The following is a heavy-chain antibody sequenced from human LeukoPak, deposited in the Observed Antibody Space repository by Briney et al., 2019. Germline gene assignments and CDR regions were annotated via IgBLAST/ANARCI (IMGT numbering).Heavy chain of an antibody. V-gene: IGHV3-21*01. J-gene: IGHJ4*02. CDR3: ARDLTTSMAYYFDC. D-gene: IGHD5-18*01. CDR2: MSSSGSYI. Sequence: GGSLRLSCAASGFTFSSYAMNWVRQAPGKGLEWVSFMSSSGSYIYYADSVKGRFTISRDNAKNSLYLQMNSLRAEDAAVYYCARDLTTSMAYYFDCWGQGTLVTVSS. CDR1: GFTFSSYA.